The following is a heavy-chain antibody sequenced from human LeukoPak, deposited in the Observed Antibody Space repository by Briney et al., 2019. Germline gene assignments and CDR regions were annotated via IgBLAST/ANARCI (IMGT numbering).Heavy chain of an antibody. D-gene: IGHD2-15*01. V-gene: IGHV1-69*06. CDR2: IIPIFGTA. Sequence: ASVKVSCKASGGTFSSYAISWVRQAPGQGLEWMGGIIPIFGTANYAQKFQGRVTITADKSTSTAYMELSSLRSEDTAVYYCASGYCSGCSCYSVFDYWGQGTLVTVSS. CDR1: GGTFSSYA. CDR3: ASGYCSGCSCYSVFDY. J-gene: IGHJ4*02.